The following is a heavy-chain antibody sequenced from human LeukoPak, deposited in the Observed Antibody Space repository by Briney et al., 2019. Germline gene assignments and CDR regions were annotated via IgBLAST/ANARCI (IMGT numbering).Heavy chain of an antibody. Sequence: PGGSLRLSCAASGFTFSSYAMHWVRQAPGKGLEWVAVIPYDGSNKYYADSVKGRFTISRDNSKNTLYLQMNSLRAEDTAVYYCARDLAGSWYLDYWGQGTLVTVSS. CDR1: GFTFSSYA. CDR2: IPYDGSNK. J-gene: IGHJ4*02. V-gene: IGHV3-30-3*01. D-gene: IGHD6-13*01. CDR3: ARDLAGSWYLDY.